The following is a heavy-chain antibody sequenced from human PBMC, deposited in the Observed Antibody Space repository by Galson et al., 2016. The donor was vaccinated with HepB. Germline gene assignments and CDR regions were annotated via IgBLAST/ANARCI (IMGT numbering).Heavy chain of an antibody. CDR3: ERDELEWYFDL. Sequence: TLSLPCTVSGRSITSGTYYWSWIRQPPGKGLEWIGNIYYSGNTYYNPSLKSRVTISIDTSKNPFSLKLSSVTAADTAVYYCERDELEWYFDLWGRGTLVAVSS. V-gene: IGHV4-31*03. J-gene: IGHJ2*01. CDR1: GRSITSGTYY. CDR2: IYYSGNT. D-gene: IGHD6-13*01.